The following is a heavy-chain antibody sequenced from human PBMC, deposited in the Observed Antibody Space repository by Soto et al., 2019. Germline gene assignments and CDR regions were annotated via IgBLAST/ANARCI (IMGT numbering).Heavy chain of an antibody. D-gene: IGHD6-13*01. CDR3: ARDLYSTTWYVRAFDM. Sequence: QVHLVQSGAEVKKPGTSVKVSCKASEYTFSTYSLHWVRQAPGQGLEWMGVINPTTTTTTDAQKFQGRVTRTRDSSTSTVCLELSSMRSEDTAVYYCARDLYSTTWYVRAFDMWGRGTMVPSSS. V-gene: IGHV1-46*03. CDR2: INPTTTTT. J-gene: IGHJ3*02. CDR1: EYTFSTYS.